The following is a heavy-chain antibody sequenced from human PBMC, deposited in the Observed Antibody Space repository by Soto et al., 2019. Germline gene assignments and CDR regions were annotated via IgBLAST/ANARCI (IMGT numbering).Heavy chain of an antibody. D-gene: IGHD2-8*01. CDR1: DGSISNFY. V-gene: IGHV4-59*01. J-gene: IGHJ4*02. CDR3: ARAPMVLTRSYFDS. Sequence: SETLSRTCTVSDGSISNFYWSWIRQPPGKGLEWIGYISSSGNTNYNPSLKSRVSISVDTSKTQFSLNLTSVTAADTAVYYCARAPMVLTRSYFDSWGQGTPVTVSS. CDR2: ISSSGNT.